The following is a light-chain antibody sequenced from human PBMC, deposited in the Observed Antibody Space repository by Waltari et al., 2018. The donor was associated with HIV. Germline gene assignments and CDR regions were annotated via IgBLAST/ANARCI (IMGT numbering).Light chain of an antibody. CDR2: EVS. CDR1: SSNLGAYNY. CDR3: SSHAGINNPYV. J-gene: IGLJ1*01. Sequence: QSVLTQPPSASGSPGQSVTISCTVSSSNLGAYNYVSWYQHHPGKAPKLLIFEVSRRPSGFPDRCSGSKSGNTASLTVSGLQAEDEADYNCSSHAGINNPYVFGTGTKVTVL. V-gene: IGLV2-8*01.